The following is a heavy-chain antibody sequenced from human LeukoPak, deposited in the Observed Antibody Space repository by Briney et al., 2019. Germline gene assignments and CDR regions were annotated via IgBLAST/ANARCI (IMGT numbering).Heavy chain of an antibody. V-gene: IGHV4-59*01. J-gene: IGHJ4*02. D-gene: IGHD6-19*01. CDR1: GGSISSYY. CDR2: IYYSGST. CDR3: ARTVADY. Sequence: PSETLSLTCTVSGGSISSYYWSWIRQPPGKGLEWIGYIYYSGSTNYNPSLKSRVTISVDTSKNQFSLKLSSVTAADTAVYYCARTVADYWGQGTLVTVSS.